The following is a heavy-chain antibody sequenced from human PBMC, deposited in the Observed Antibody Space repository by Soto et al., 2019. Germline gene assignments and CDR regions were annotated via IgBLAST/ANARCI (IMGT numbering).Heavy chain of an antibody. CDR1: GYSFTSYW. J-gene: IGHJ6*04. V-gene: IGHV5-51*01. D-gene: IGHD1-26*01. CDR3: ARHRSMGKTNDEVRGMDV. Sequence: SLNISCKGSGYSFTSYWIGWVRQMPGKGLEWMGIIYPGDSDTRYSPSFQGQVTISADKSISTAYLQWSSLKASDTAMYYCARHRSMGKTNDEVRGMDVWGKGTTVIVYS. CDR2: IYPGDSDT.